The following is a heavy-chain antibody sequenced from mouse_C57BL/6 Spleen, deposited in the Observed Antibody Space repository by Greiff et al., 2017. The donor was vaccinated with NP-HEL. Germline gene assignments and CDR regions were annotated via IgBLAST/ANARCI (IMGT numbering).Heavy chain of an antibody. V-gene: IGHV14-1*01. D-gene: IGHD1-1*01. CDR2: IDPDDGDT. CDR3: TSSYYYDSSPQFDY. J-gene: IGHJ2*01. Sequence: VQLQQSGAELVRPGASVKLSCTASGFNFKDYYMHWVRQRPEKGLEWIGRIDPDDGDTEYAAKFQGKATMTADTSSNTANQQLSSLTSEDTAVYYCTSSYYYDSSPQFDYWGQGTTLTVSS. CDR1: GFNFKDYY.